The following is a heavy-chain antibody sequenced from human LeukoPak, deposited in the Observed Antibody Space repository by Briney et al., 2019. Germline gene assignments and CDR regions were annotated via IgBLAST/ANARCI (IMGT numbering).Heavy chain of an antibody. CDR1: GFTFSSYS. D-gene: IGHD3-10*01. J-gene: IGHJ4*02. V-gene: IGHV3-48*01. CDR3: ASMVRGAEDY. CDR2: ISSSSSTI. Sequence: GGSLRLSCAASGFTFSSYSMNWVRQAPGKGLEWVSYISSSSSTIYYVDSVEGRFTISRDNAKNSLYLQMNSLRAEDTAVYYCASMVRGAEDYWGQGTLVTVSS.